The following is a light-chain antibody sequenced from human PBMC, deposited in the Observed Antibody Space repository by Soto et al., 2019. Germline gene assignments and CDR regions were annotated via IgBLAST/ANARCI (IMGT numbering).Light chain of an antibody. CDR1: SSNIGNNY. V-gene: IGLV1-51*02. CDR3: GTCDSSLSAWV. Sequence: QSVLTQPPSVSAAPGQKVTISCSGSSSNIGNNYVSWYQQLPGTATKLLIYENNKLPSGIPDRFSGSKSGTSATLGITGLQTGDEADYYCGTCDSSLSAWVFGGGTQLSVL. J-gene: IGLJ7*01. CDR2: ENN.